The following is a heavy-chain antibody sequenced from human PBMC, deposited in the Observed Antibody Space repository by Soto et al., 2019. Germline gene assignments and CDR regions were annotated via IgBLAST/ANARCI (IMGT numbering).Heavy chain of an antibody. CDR1: GGTFSSYA. CDR3: ESVGGYSYGGGVDY. V-gene: IGHV1-69*12. J-gene: IGHJ4*02. Sequence: QVQLVQSGAEVKKPGSSVKVSGKASGGTFSSYAISWVRQAPGQGREWMGGMIPIFGAANYAQKFQGRVTLTADESTSTAYMELSSLRSEDAAVYYCESVGGYSYGGGVDYWGQGTLVTVSS. D-gene: IGHD5-18*01. CDR2: MIPIFGAA.